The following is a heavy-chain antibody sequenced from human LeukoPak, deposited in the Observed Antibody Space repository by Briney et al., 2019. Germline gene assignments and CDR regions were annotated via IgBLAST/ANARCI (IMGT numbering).Heavy chain of an antibody. CDR3: AKDGLKGYRYKGDAFDI. J-gene: IGHJ3*02. V-gene: IGHV3-30*18. CDR2: ISYDGSNK. CDR1: GFTFGNYV. Sequence: PGGSLRLSCAASGFTFGNYVMSWVRPAPGKGLEWAAVISYDGSNKYYADSVKGRFTISRDNSKNTLYLQMNSLRAEDTAVYYCAKDGLKGYRYKGDAFDIWGQGTMVTVSS. D-gene: IGHD3-16*02.